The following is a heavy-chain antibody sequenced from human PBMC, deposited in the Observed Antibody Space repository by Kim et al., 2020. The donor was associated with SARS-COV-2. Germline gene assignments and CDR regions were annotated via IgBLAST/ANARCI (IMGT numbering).Heavy chain of an antibody. J-gene: IGHJ4*02. CDR2: VYNSGTT. CDR1: GVSISTNYHY. V-gene: IGHV4-39*07. D-gene: IGHD1-26*01. CDR3: AFNVGSTPDYYFDY. Sequence: SETLSLTCSVSGVSISTNYHYWGWVRQPPGKGLEWIGSVYNSGTTYYTPSIKSRVTISGDTSKNQFSLNMRSVTAAATAVYYCAFNVGSTPDYYFDYWGRGALVTVSS.